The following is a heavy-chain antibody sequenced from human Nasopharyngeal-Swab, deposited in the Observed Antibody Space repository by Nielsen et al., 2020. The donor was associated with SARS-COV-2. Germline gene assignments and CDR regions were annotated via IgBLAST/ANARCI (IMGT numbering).Heavy chain of an antibody. D-gene: IGHD2-15*01. Sequence: WVRQAPGQGLEWMGRISAYNGNTNYAQKLQGRVTMTTDTSTSTAYMELRSLRSDDTAVYYCARGYCSGGSCYRYYYYYYMDVWGKGTTVTVSS. V-gene: IGHV1-18*01. CDR2: ISAYNGNT. J-gene: IGHJ6*03. CDR3: ARGYCSGGSCYRYYYYYYMDV.